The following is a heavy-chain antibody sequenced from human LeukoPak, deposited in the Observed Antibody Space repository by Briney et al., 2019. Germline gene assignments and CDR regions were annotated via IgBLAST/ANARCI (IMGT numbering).Heavy chain of an antibody. CDR2: IGSDGSDK. Sequence: GGSLRLSCAASGFNFSNYVMHWVRQAPGKGLEWVSFIGSDGSDKHYADSVKGRFTISRDNSKNTLYLQMNSLRPEDTAVYYCAKDLSSGGGYDWGQGTLVTVSS. J-gene: IGHJ4*02. CDR1: GFNFSNYV. V-gene: IGHV3-30*02. CDR3: AKDLSSGGGYD. D-gene: IGHD3-16*01.